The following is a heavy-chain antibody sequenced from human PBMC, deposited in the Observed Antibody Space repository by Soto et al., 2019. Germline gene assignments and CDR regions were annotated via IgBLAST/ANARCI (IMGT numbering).Heavy chain of an antibody. CDR1: GFTFSSNG. V-gene: IGHV3-30*03. CDR2: VAYDGSKT. J-gene: IGHJ5*01. D-gene: IGHD3-22*01. CDR3: ARWVGGSMYDNSGKYDS. Sequence: QVQLVESGGRVVQPGRSLRLTCAASGFTFSSNGMHWVRQAPGKGLEWVALVAYDGSKTYYGDSVRGRFTISRDNSENTLYLQMNSLRAEDTAVDYCARWVGGSMYDNSGKYDSWGQGTLVTVSS.